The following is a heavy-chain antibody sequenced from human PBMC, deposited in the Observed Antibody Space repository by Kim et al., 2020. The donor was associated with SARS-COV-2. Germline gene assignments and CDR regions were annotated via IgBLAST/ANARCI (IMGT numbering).Heavy chain of an antibody. Sequence: PTLKSRVTIGADTSKNQFSLKRSSVTAADTAVYYCARHVHYDRSGYRCDYWGQGTLVTVSS. J-gene: IGHJ4*02. D-gene: IGHD3-22*01. V-gene: IGHV4-30-2*03. CDR3: ARHVHYDRSGYRCDY.